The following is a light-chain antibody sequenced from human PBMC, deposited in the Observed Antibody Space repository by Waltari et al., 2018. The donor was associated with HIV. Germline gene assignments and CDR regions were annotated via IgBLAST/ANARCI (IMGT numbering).Light chain of an antibody. J-gene: IGLJ3*02. V-gene: IGLV6-57*03. Sequence: NFMLTQPHSVSASPGKTVTISCTRSRGSVASHYVPWFQQRPGSAPTTILYEHYQRPSGVPDRFSGIIDKSSNSASLTISGVKTEDEADYYCQSFDTDNHWVFGGGTRLTVL. CDR2: EHY. CDR1: RGSVASHY. CDR3: QSFDTDNHWV.